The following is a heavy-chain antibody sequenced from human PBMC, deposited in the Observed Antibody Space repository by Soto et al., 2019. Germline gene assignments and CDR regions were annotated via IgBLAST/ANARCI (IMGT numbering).Heavy chain of an antibody. V-gene: IGHV4-59*08. D-gene: IGHD5-12*01. J-gene: IGHJ4*02. Sequence: PSETLSLTCTVSGRSINTYYWSWIRQPPGKGLEWIGYIYYRANPNYNPSLKSRVTISQDTSKNQFSLKLSSVTAADTAVYYCARHYGDGYDYVDYWGQGTLVTVSS. CDR3: ARHYGDGYDYVDY. CDR2: IYYRANP. CDR1: GRSINTYY.